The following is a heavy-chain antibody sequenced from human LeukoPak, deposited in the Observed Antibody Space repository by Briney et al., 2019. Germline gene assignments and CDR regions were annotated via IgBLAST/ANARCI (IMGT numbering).Heavy chain of an antibody. V-gene: IGHV4-38-2*02. CDR3: ARVPPGIAATGTWAAPV. Sequence: SETLSLTCTVSGYSIRSGYWWGWIRQSPGMGLEWIGSVHHSGSTYYNPSSKSRVTISVDTSKNQFSLKLSSVTAADTAVYYCARVPPGIAATGTWAAPVWGQGTLVTVSS. D-gene: IGHD6-13*01. CDR2: VHHSGST. CDR1: GYSIRSGYW. J-gene: IGHJ4*02.